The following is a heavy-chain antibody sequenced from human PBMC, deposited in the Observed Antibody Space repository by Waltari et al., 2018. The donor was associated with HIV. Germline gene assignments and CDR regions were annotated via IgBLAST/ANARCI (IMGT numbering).Heavy chain of an antibody. D-gene: IGHD1-26*01. V-gene: IGHV1-8*01. Sequence: VNRVQSGAALRRPGGSLNISFRPPGCNFINHDRNWVGKAPGQGLGGRGWMKPHRENYSFVYKFEHRVTVTTYVSMSTVYMELTSLTSGDTDTYFWARNSSGRGNRFFYYGLDVWGQGTTVTVSS. CDR1: GCNFINHD. CDR3: ARNSSGRGNRFFYYGLDV. J-gene: IGHJ6*01. CDR2: MKPHRENY.